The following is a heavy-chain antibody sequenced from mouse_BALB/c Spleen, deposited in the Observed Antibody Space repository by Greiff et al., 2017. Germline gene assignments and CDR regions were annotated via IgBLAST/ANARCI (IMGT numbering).Heavy chain of an antibody. Sequence: VNLVESGAELVKPGASVKLSCKASGYTFTSYYMYWVKQRPGQGLEWIGEINPSNGGTNYNEKFKGKATLTADKSSSTAYMQLSSLTSDDSAVYFCARGQSGNYPAWFAYWGQGTLVTVSA. CDR1: GYTFTSYY. J-gene: IGHJ3*01. CDR2: INPSNGGT. V-gene: IGHV1-53*01. CDR3: ARGQSGNYPAWFAY. D-gene: IGHD2-10*02.